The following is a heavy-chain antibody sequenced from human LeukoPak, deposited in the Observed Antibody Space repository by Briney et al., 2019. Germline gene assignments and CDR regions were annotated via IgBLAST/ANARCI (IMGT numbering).Heavy chain of an antibody. V-gene: IGHV3-30*04. J-gene: IGHJ6*02. CDR3: AKDAPYSSSPYYYYGMDV. Sequence: GGSLRLSCAASGFTFSSYAMHWVRQAPGKGLEWVAVISYDGSNKYYADSVKGRFTISRDNSKNTLYLQMNGLRAEDTAVYYCAKDAPYSSSPYYYYGMDVWGQGTTVTVSS. CDR2: ISYDGSNK. CDR1: GFTFSSYA. D-gene: IGHD6-13*01.